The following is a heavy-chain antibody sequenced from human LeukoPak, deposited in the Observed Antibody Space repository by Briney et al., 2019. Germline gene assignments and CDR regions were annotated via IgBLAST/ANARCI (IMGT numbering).Heavy chain of an antibody. Sequence: GGSLRLSCAASGFTFSSYGMHWVRQAPGKGLEWVAVISYDGSNKYYADSVKGRFTISRDNSKNTLYLQMNSLRAEDTAVYYCAKEGSGSSGYPGIWGKGTTVTVPS. D-gene: IGHD6-6*01. CDR1: GFTFSSYG. CDR3: AKEGSGSSGYPGI. J-gene: IGHJ6*04. V-gene: IGHV3-30*18. CDR2: ISYDGSNK.